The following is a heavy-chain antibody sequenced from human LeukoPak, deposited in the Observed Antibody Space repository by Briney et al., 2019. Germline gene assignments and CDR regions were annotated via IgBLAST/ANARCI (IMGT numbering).Heavy chain of an antibody. Sequence: SVKVSCKASGGTFTIYAISWVRHPPGQGLELMGGIIPIFGTANYAQKFQGRGTITADESTSTDYMELSSVRSEDTAVYYCARSSRIAAAHSYYYGMDVWGQGATVTVSS. CDR2: IIPIFGTA. D-gene: IGHD6-13*01. CDR3: ARSSRIAAAHSYYYGMDV. J-gene: IGHJ6*02. CDR1: GGTFTIYA. V-gene: IGHV1-69*13.